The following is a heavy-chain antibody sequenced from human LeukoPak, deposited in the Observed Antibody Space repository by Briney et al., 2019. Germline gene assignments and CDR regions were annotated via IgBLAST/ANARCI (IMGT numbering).Heavy chain of an antibody. J-gene: IGHJ4*02. V-gene: IGHV4-34*01. CDR2: INHSGST. D-gene: IGHD2-21*02. CDR1: GGSFSGYH. CDR3: ARAVGSKGDYYFDY. Sequence: SETLSLTCAVYGGSFSGYHWSWIRQPPGKGLEWIGEINHSGSTNYNPSLKSRVTISVDTSKNQFSLKLSSVTAADTAVYYCARAVGSKGDYYFDYWGQGTLVTVSS.